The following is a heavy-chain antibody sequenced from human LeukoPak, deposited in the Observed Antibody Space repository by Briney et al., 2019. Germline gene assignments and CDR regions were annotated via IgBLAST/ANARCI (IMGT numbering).Heavy chain of an antibody. CDR3: ARDKEDPSKYFDY. J-gene: IGHJ4*02. V-gene: IGHV3-33*01. CDR2: IWYNGSIK. D-gene: IGHD2/OR15-2a*01. CDR1: GFGFSSYG. Sequence: GGSPRLSCTASGFGFSSYGMHWVRQAPGKGLEWVAVIWYNGSIKYNADSVKGRFTISRDNSKNTLYLQMNSLRAEDTAVYYCARDKEDPSKYFDYWGQGTLVTVSS.